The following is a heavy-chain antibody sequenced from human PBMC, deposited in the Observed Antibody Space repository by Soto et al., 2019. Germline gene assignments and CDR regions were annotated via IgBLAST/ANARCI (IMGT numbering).Heavy chain of an antibody. V-gene: IGHV3-15*01. Sequence: GGSLRLSCAASGFTVSNGWMSWARQAPGKGLEWVGRSKSRTGGGTTDYAALVKGSFTISREDSKNTLQRQMNSPAADNTAEYYCTKDRGIVVVPAERRVYWGQGTLVTVSS. D-gene: IGHD2-2*01. J-gene: IGHJ4*02. CDR3: TKDRGIVVVPAERRVY. CDR2: SKSRTGGGTT. CDR1: GFTVSNGW.